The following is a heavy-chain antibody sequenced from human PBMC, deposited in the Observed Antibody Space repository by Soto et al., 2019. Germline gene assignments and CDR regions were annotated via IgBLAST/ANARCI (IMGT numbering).Heavy chain of an antibody. CDR1: GGTFSSYA. V-gene: IGHV1-69*01. D-gene: IGHD2-2*02. Sequence: QVQLVQSGAEVKKPGSSVKVSCEASGGTFSSYAISWVRQAPGQGLEWMGGIIPIFGTANYAQKFQGRVKITAEESTSTGYMELSSLRSEDTAVYYCARDEYCSSTSCYSHYYYYGMDVWGQGTTVTVSS. CDR2: IIPIFGTA. CDR3: ARDEYCSSTSCYSHYYYYGMDV. J-gene: IGHJ6*02.